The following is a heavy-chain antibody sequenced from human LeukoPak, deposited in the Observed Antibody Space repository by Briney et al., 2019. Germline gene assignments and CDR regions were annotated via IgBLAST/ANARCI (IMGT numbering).Heavy chain of an antibody. CDR1: GYTFTSYG. CDR3: ATTSNYYDSSGYYAPIDY. D-gene: IGHD3-22*01. CDR2: ISAYNGNT. J-gene: IGHJ4*02. V-gene: IGHV1-18*01. Sequence: ASVKVSCKASGYTFTSYGISWVRQAPGQGLEWMGWISAYNGNTNYAQKLQGRVTMTTDTSTSTAYMELWSLRSDDTAVYYCATTSNYYDSSGYYAPIDYWGQGTLVTVSS.